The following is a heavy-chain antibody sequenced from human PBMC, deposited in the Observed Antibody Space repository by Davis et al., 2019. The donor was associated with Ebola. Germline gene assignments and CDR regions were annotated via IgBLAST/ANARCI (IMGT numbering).Heavy chain of an antibody. CDR2: INSDGSST. CDR1: GFTFSSYW. Sequence: PGGSLRLPCAASGFTFSSYWMHWVRQAPGKGLVWVSRINSDGSSTSYADSVKGRFTISRDNSKNTLYLQMNSLRAEDTAVYYCANHLGSKYYYGIDIWGQGTTVTVSS. J-gene: IGHJ6*02. V-gene: IGHV3-74*01. CDR3: ANHLGSKYYYGIDI. D-gene: IGHD4-11*01.